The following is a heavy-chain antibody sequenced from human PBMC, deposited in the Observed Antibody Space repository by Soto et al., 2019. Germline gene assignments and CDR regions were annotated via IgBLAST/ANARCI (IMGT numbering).Heavy chain of an antibody. CDR2: INAYNGNT. Sequence: ASVKVSCKASGYTFTSYGISWVRQAPGQGLEWMGWINAYNGNTNYAQKLQGRVTMTTDTSTSTAYMELRSLRSDDTAVYYCARVTTRGNPLYYYYGMDVWGQGTTVTVSS. J-gene: IGHJ6*02. D-gene: IGHD4-17*01. V-gene: IGHV1-18*01. CDR1: GYTFTSYG. CDR3: ARVTTRGNPLYYYYGMDV.